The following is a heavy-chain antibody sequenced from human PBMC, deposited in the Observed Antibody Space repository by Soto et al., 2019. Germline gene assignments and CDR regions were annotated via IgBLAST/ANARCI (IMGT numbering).Heavy chain of an antibody. CDR2: IIPIFGTA. CDR3: ARNPTTVTTFDY. Sequence: SVKVSCKASGVTFSSYAICWVRQAPGQGLEWMGGIIPIFGTANYAQKFQGRVTITADESTSTAYMELSSLRSEDTAVYYCARNPTTVTTFDYWGQGTLVTVSS. CDR1: GVTFSSYA. D-gene: IGHD4-17*01. V-gene: IGHV1-69*13. J-gene: IGHJ4*02.